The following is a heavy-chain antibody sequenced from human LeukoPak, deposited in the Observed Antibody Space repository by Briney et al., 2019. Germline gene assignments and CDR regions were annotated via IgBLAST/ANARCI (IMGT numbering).Heavy chain of an antibody. CDR2: ISSSSSYI. CDR3: ARATTGYSDFWSGYFPFDY. V-gene: IGHV3-21*01. Sequence: PGGSLRLSCAASGFTFSSYSMNWVRQAPGKGLEWVSSISSSSSYIYYADSVKGRFTISRDNAKNSLYLQMNSLRAEDTAVYYCARATTGYSDFWSGYFPFDYWGQGTLVTVSS. J-gene: IGHJ4*02. D-gene: IGHD3-3*01. CDR1: GFTFSSYS.